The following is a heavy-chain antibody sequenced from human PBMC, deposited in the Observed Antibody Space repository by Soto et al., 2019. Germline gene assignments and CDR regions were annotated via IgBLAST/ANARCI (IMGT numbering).Heavy chain of an antibody. CDR1: GFTFSSYA. Sequence: QVQLVESGGGVVQPGRSLRLSCAASGFTFSSYAMHWVRQAPGKGLEWVAVISYDGSNKYYADSVKGRFTISRDNSKNTLYLQMISLRAEDTAVYYCARGAYGDYGDYYYYGMDVWGQGTTVTVSS. D-gene: IGHD4-17*01. CDR3: ARGAYGDYGDYYYYGMDV. CDR2: ISYDGSNK. J-gene: IGHJ6*02. V-gene: IGHV3-30-3*01.